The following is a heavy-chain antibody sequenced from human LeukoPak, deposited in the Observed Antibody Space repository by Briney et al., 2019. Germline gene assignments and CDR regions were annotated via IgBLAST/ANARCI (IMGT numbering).Heavy chain of an antibody. J-gene: IGHJ4*02. D-gene: IGHD3-3*01. Sequence: GSLRLSCAASGFTVISNYMSWVRQAPGRGLEWVSVIYSGGSTYYADSVKGRFTISRDNSKNTLYLQMNSLRAEDTAVYYCATQYDFWSGYSHWGQGTLVTVSS. V-gene: IGHV3-53*01. CDR3: ATQYDFWSGYSH. CDR1: GFTVISNY. CDR2: IYSGGST.